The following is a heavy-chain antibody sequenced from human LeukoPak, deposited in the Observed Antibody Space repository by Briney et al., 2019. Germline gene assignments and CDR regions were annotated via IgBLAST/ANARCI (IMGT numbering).Heavy chain of an antibody. CDR1: GFTFSSYW. Sequence: GGSLRLSCAASGFTFSSYWMSWVRQAPGKGLEWVANIKQDGSEKYYVDSVKGRFTISRDNAKNSLYLQMNSLRAEDTAVYYCARGAYYGSGNWFDPWGREPWSPSPQ. J-gene: IGHJ5*02. D-gene: IGHD3-10*01. CDR2: IKQDGSEK. V-gene: IGHV3-7*01. CDR3: ARGAYYGSGNWFDP.